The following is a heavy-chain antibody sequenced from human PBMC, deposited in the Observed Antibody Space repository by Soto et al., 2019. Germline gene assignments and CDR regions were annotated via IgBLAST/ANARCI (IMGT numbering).Heavy chain of an antibody. CDR1: GFTFSNAW. CDR3: TTKNPSGDLYYFDY. Sequence: EVQLVESGGGLVKPGGSLRLSCAASGFTFSNAWMSWVRQAPGKGLEWVGRIKSKTDGGTTDYAAPVKGRFTISRDDSKNTLYLQMTSLKTEDTAVYYCTTKNPSGDLYYFDYWGQGTLVTVSS. V-gene: IGHV3-15*01. J-gene: IGHJ4*02. D-gene: IGHD4-17*01. CDR2: IKSKTDGGTT.